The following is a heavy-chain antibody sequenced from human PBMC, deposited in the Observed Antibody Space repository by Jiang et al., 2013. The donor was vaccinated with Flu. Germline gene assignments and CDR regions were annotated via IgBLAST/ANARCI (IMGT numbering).Heavy chain of an antibody. CDR3: ARITIFGGWPDY. Sequence: KPTQTLTLTCTFSGFSLSTSGMCVSWIRQPPGKALEWLARIDWDDDKYYSTSLKTRLTISKDTSKNQVVLTMTNMDPVDTATYYCARITIFGGWPDYWGQGTLVTVSS. D-gene: IGHD3-3*01. CDR1: GFSLSTSGMC. V-gene: IGHV2-70*11. CDR2: IDWDDDK. J-gene: IGHJ4*02.